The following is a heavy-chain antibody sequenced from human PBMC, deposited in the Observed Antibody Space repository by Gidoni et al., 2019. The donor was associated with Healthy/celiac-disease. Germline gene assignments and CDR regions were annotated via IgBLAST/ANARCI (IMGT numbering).Heavy chain of an antibody. Sequence: QVQLQQWGAGLLKPSETLSLTCAVYGGSFSGYYWSWIRQPPGKGLEWIGEINHSGSTNYNPSLKSRVTISVDTSKNQFSLKLSSVTAADTAVYYCARGESGYDPGNFDYWGQGTLVTVSS. CDR1: GGSFSGYY. V-gene: IGHV4-34*01. CDR2: INHSGST. CDR3: ARGESGYDPGNFDY. J-gene: IGHJ4*02. D-gene: IGHD5-12*01.